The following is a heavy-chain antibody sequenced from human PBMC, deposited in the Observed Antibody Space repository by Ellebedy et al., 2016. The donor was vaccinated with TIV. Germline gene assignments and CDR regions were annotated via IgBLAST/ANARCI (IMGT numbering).Heavy chain of an antibody. Sequence: GGSLRLXXAASGFTFDDYAMHWVRQAPGKGLEWVSGISWNSGSIGYADSVKGRFTISRDNAKNSLYLQMNSLRAEDTALYYCAKDISPFRIAAAGTGFDYWGQGTLVTVSS. J-gene: IGHJ4*02. V-gene: IGHV3-9*01. CDR3: AKDISPFRIAAAGTGFDY. CDR2: ISWNSGSI. CDR1: GFTFDDYA. D-gene: IGHD6-13*01.